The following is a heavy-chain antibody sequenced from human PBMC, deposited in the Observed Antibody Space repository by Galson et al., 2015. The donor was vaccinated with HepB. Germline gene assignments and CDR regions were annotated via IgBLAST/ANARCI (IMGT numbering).Heavy chain of an antibody. CDR2: TNSDGSSR. D-gene: IGHD3-22*01. J-gene: IGHJ1*01. V-gene: IGHV3-74*01. CDR1: GFTFTNYW. CDR3: AKDVYYDSSGGYFQH. Sequence: SLRLSCAASGFTFTNYWMHWVRQAPGKGLVWVSRTNSDGSSRSYADSVKGRFTISRDNSKNTLYLQMNSLRAEDTAVYYCAKDVYYDSSGGYFQHWGQGTLVTVSS.